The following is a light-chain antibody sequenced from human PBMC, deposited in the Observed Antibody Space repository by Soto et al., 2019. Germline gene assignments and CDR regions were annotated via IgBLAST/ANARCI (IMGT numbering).Light chain of an antibody. V-gene: IGKV3-11*01. CDR2: DAS. Sequence: EIVLTQSPVTLSLSPGERATLSCRASQSVSAYLAWFQQKAGQPPRLLIYDASDRASGVPPRFSGSGSGTDFTLTITGLEPEDSAVYYCQHRSNWPWTFGQGTKVDIX. CDR1: QSVSAY. J-gene: IGKJ1*01. CDR3: QHRSNWPWT.